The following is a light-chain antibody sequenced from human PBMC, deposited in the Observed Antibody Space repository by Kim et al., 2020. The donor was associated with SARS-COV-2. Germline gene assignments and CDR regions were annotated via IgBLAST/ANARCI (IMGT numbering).Light chain of an antibody. CDR2: GAS. CDR1: ESLNSNS. J-gene: IGKJ5*01. V-gene: IGKV3-20*01. CDR3: QQYGGSPMIT. Sequence: PGERATLACRASESLNSNSLAWYQQRPGQAPRLLVYGASSRATGIPDKFSGSGSGTDFTLTISRLEPEDFAVYYCQQYGGSPMITFGQGTRLEIK.